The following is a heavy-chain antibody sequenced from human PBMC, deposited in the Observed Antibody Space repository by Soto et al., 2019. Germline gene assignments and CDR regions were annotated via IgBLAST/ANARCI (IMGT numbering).Heavy chain of an antibody. CDR3: ARADGDFPNSWFDP. CDR2: IYYSGTT. D-gene: IGHD4-17*01. J-gene: IGHJ5*02. CDR1: GGSISSRNYY. V-gene: IGHV4-39*01. Sequence: SETLSLTCTVSGGSISSRNYYWGWIRQPPGKGLEWIGTIYYSGTTYYNPSLKSRVTISVDTSKNQFSLKLSSVTAADTAVYYCARADGDFPNSWFDPWGKGTLVTVSS.